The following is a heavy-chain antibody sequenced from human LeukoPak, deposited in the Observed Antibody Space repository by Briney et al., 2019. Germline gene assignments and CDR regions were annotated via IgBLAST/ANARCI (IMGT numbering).Heavy chain of an antibody. Sequence: GSLILSCAASGFTFSSYSMNWVRQAPGKGLEWVSSISSSSSYIYYADSVKGRFTISRDNAKNSLYLQMNSLRAEDTAVYYCARLSTARGSFDYWGQGTLVTVSS. CDR3: ARLSTARGSFDY. CDR2: ISSSSSYI. D-gene: IGHD4-17*01. J-gene: IGHJ4*02. CDR1: GFTFSSYS. V-gene: IGHV3-21*01.